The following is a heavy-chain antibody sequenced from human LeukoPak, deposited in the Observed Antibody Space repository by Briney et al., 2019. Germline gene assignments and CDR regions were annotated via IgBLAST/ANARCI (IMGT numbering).Heavy chain of an antibody. CDR2: SSAHNGDT. CDR3: AREAYCSGGSCYPGALDT. CDR1: GFTFTSYG. V-gene: IGHV1-18*01. J-gene: IGHJ3*02. Sequence: GASVKVSCKASGFTFTSYGISWVRQAPGQGLEWMGWSSAHNGDTNYAQNLQGRVTMTTDTYTTTAYMELRSLRSDDTAVYYCAREAYCSGGSCYPGALDTWGQGTMVTVSS. D-gene: IGHD2-15*01.